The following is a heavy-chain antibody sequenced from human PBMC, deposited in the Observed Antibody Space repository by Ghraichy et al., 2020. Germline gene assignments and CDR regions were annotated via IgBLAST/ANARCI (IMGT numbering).Heavy chain of an antibody. Sequence: SETLSLTCTVSGGSISSSSYYWGWIRQPPGKGLEWIGSIYYSGSTYYNPSLKSRVTISVDTSKNQFSLKLSSVTAADTAVYYCARLVVYDFWSGYFDYWGQGTLVTVSS. CDR2: IYYSGST. V-gene: IGHV4-39*01. D-gene: IGHD3-3*01. CDR3: ARLVVYDFWSGYFDY. CDR1: GGSISSSSYY. J-gene: IGHJ4*02.